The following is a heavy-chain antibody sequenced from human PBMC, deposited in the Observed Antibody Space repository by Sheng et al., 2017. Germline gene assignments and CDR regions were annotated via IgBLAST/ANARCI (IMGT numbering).Heavy chain of an antibody. J-gene: IGHJ4*02. V-gene: IGHV3-23*04. CDR2: IWGNGATT. D-gene: IGHD1-1*01. CDR3: ATIGYSGNWNPXYFDY. CDR1: GFTFSSYS. Sequence: EVQLVESGGDLVQPGGSLRLSCAASGFTFSSYSMTWVRQPPGKGLEWVSGIWGNGATTYYADSVKGRFTISRDNSKKTLYLQMNSLRAEDTAVFYXATIGYSGNWNPXYFDYWGQGTLVTVSS.